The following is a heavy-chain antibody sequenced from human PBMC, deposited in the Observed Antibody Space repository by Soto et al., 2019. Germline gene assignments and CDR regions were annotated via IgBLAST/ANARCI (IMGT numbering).Heavy chain of an antibody. CDR3: ARRQTAERHYYYYYGIDV. CDR2: INPSGGTT. CDR1: GYTFTTYY. D-gene: IGHD1-1*01. Sequence: GASVKVSCKASGYTFTTYYLHWVRQAPGQGPEWMGIINPSGGTTNYAQTFEGRVTMTRDTSTSTVYMELSSLRSDDTAVYYCARRQTAERHYYYYYGIDVWGQGTTVTVSS. V-gene: IGHV1-46*01. J-gene: IGHJ6*02.